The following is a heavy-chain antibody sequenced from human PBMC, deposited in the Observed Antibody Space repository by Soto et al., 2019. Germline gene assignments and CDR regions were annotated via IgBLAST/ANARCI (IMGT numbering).Heavy chain of an antibody. Sequence: SETLSLTCTVSGGSISSYYWSWIRQPPGKGLEWIGYIYHSGSTYYNPSLKSRVTISVDRSKNQFSLKLSSVTAADTAVYYCARGSSSPYYYYGMDVWGQGTTVTVSS. CDR2: IYHSGST. V-gene: IGHV4-59*12. CDR1: GGSISSYY. CDR3: ARGSSSPYYYYGMDV. J-gene: IGHJ6*02. D-gene: IGHD6-6*01.